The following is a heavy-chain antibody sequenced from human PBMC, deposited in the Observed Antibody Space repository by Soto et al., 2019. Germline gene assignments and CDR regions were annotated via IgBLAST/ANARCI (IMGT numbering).Heavy chain of an antibody. J-gene: IGHJ6*02. CDR1: GFTFSSYS. CDR2: ISSSSSTI. CDR3: ARTTVREGNYYYGMDV. D-gene: IGHD1-1*01. Sequence: EVPLVESGGGLVQPGGSLRLSCAASGFTFSSYSMNWVRQAPGKGLEWVSYISSSSSTIYYADSVKGRFTISRDNAKNSLYLQMNSLRDEDTAVYYCARTTVREGNYYYGMDVWGQGTTVTVSS. V-gene: IGHV3-48*02.